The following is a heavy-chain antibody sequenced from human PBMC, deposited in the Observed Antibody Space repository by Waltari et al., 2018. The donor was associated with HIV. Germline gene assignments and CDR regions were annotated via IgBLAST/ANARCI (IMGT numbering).Heavy chain of an antibody. J-gene: IGHJ4*02. CDR3: ARDYGSGSYYNY. D-gene: IGHD3-10*01. V-gene: IGHV3-20*04. CDR1: GFTVEYCG. Sequence: EVQLVESGGGVVRPGGSLSISCVASGFTVEYCGMSWVRQAPGKGLEWVSGINWNGGSTGYADSVKGRFSISRDNAKNSLYLQMNSLRAEDTALYYCARDYGSGSYYNYWGQGTLVTVSS. CDR2: INWNGGST.